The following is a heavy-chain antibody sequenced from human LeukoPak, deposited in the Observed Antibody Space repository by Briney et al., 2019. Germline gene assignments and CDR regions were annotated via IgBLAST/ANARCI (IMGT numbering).Heavy chain of an antibody. CDR2: IYSGGST. Sequence: GGSLRLSCVASGFTFSNYDIHWVRQAPGKGLGWVSVIYSGGSTYYADSVKGRLTISTDNSKNTLSLQMNSLRVEDTAVYYCARLAVAGQFDYWGQGTLVTVSS. J-gene: IGHJ4*02. D-gene: IGHD6-19*01. CDR3: ARLAVAGQFDY. V-gene: IGHV3-66*01. CDR1: GFTFSNYD.